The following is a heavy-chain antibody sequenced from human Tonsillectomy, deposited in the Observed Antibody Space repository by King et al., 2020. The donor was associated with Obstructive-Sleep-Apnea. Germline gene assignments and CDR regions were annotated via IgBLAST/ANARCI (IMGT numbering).Heavy chain of an antibody. V-gene: IGHV3-30*02. J-gene: IGHJ4*02. CDR1: GFNFSSYG. D-gene: IGHD3-3*01. CDR3: ATQDYDFWIGYYRPRIERNY. Sequence: QLVQSGGGVVQPGRSLRLSCAASGFNFSSYGMHWVRQAPGKGLEWVAFIRYDGSNKYSADSVKGRFTISRDNSKNTLYLQMNNLRAEDTAVYYCATQDYDFWIGYYRPRIERNYWGQGTLVTVSS. CDR2: IRYDGSNK.